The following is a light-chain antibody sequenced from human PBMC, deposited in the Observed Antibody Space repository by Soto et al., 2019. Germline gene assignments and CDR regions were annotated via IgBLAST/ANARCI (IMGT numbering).Light chain of an antibody. V-gene: IGKV1-5*01. CDR3: QQYNSYPT. CDR2: DAS. Sequence: IQMTPSPSTLSASVGDRVTITCRASQSISSWLAWYQQKPGKAPKLLIYDASSLESGVPSRFSGSGSGTEFTLTISSLQPDDFATYYCQQYNSYPTFGQGTRLEIK. CDR1: QSISSW. J-gene: IGKJ5*01.